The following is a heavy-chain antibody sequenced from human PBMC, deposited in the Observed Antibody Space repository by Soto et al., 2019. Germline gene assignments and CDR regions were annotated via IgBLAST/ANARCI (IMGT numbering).Heavy chain of an antibody. J-gene: IGHJ6*02. Sequence: QVQLVQSGAEVKKPGASVKVSCKASGYTFTGYYMHWVRQAPGQGLEWMGWINPNSGGTNYAQKFQGWVTMTRDTSISTAYMELSRLRSDDTAVYYCARAAIAVAGTIYYYSGMDVWGQGTTVTVSS. CDR3: ARAAIAVAGTIYYYSGMDV. CDR1: GYTFTGYY. CDR2: INPNSGGT. D-gene: IGHD6-19*01. V-gene: IGHV1-2*04.